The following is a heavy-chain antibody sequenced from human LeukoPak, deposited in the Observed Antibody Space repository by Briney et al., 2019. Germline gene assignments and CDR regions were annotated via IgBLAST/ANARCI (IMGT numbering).Heavy chain of an antibody. CDR2: IKQDGSEK. CDR1: GFTFSSYW. CDR3: AGGYYDYVWGSSGFGFDP. J-gene: IGHJ5*02. D-gene: IGHD3-16*01. V-gene: IGHV3-7*04. Sequence: GGSLRLSCAASGFTFSSYWMSWVRQAPGKGLEWVANIKQDGSEKYYVDSVKGRFTISRDNAKNSLYLQMNSLRAEDTAVYYCAGGYYDYVWGSSGFGFDPWGQGTLVTVSS.